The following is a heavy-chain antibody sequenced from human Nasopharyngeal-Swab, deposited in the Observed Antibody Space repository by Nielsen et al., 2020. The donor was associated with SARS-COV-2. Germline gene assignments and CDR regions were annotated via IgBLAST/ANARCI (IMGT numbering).Heavy chain of an antibody. CDR1: GGTFSSYA. D-gene: IGHD3-22*01. CDR2: IIPIFGTA. V-gene: IGHV1-69*06. J-gene: IGHJ4*02. CDR3: ASTPNYSDSSGYYFDY. Sequence: SVKVSCKASGGTFSSYAISWVRQAPGQGLEWMGGIIPIFGTANYAQKFQGRVTITADKSTSTAYMELSSLRSEDTAVYYCASTPNYSDSSGYYFDYWGQGTLVTVSS.